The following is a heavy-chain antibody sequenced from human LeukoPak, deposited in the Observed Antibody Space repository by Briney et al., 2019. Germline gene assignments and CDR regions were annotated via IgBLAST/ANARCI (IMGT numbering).Heavy chain of an antibody. CDR3: ARVVTIFGVVRVY. V-gene: IGHV4-61*02. CDR1: GGSISSGSYY. J-gene: IGHJ4*02. Sequence: KTSQTPSLTCTVSGGSISSGSYYWSWIRQPAGKGLEWIGRIYTSGSTNYNPSLKSRVTISVDTSKNQFSLKLSSVTAADTAVYYCARVVTIFGVVRVYWGQGTLVTVSS. CDR2: IYTSGST. D-gene: IGHD3-3*01.